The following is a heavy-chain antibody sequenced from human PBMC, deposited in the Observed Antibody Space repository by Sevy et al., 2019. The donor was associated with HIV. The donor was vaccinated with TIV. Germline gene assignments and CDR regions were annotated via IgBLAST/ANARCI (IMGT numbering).Heavy chain of an antibody. V-gene: IGHV5-51*01. CDR1: GYTCTSAW. D-gene: IGHD2-21*01. Sequence: GESLKISCQGSGYTCTSAWVDWVRQLPGKGLEWMGTIYPGDSDTRYSPSFQGQVTISVDKSTNTAFLQWASLRTSDTAMYYCARRTRDCDGDTCYGTYFDIWGQGTLVTVSS. CDR2: IYPGDSDT. CDR3: ARRTRDCDGDTCYGTYFDI. J-gene: IGHJ4*02.